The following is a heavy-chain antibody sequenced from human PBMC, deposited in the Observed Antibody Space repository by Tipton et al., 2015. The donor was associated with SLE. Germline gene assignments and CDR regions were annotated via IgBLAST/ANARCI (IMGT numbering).Heavy chain of an antibody. CDR3: ARDWDGDAFDI. CDR1: GFTFSGYY. J-gene: IGHJ3*02. V-gene: IGHV4-34*01. Sequence: LRLSCAASGFTFSGYYWSWIRQPPGKGLEWIGEINHSGSTNYNPSLKSRVTISVDTSKNQFSLKLSSVTAADTAVYYCARDWDGDAFDIWGQGTMVTVSS. D-gene: IGHD5-24*01. CDR2: INHSGST.